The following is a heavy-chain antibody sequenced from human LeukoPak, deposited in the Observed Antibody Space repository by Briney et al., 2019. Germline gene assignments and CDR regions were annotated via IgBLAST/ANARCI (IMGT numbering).Heavy chain of an antibody. Sequence: TSETLSLTCTVSGGSISSYYWSWIRQPAGKGLEWIGRIYTSGSTNYNPSLKSRVTMSVDTSKNQFSLKLSSVTAADTAVYYCARGGDSSGWYGNWFDPWGQGTLVTVSS. CDR3: ARGGDSSGWYGNWFDP. CDR1: GGSISSYY. D-gene: IGHD6-19*01. CDR2: IYTSGST. J-gene: IGHJ5*02. V-gene: IGHV4-4*07.